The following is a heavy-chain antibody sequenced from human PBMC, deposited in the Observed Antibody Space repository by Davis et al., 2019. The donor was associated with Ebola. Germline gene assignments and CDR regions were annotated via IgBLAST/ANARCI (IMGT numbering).Heavy chain of an antibody. V-gene: IGHV3-53*01. Sequence: GESLKISCAASGFTVSGKFMSWVRQPPGKGLEWVSSIYSAGSTYYADPVKGRFTISRDNGKNTLYLQMNSLRAEDTALYYCTRDGRPGVYYYYTDVWGKGTAVTVSS. CDR2: IYSAGST. D-gene: IGHD1-26*01. CDR3: TRDGRPGVYYYYTDV. J-gene: IGHJ6*03. CDR1: GFTVSGKF.